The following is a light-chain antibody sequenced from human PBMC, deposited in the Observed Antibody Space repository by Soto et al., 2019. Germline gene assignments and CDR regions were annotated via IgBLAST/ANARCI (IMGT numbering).Light chain of an antibody. CDR2: AAS. J-gene: IGKJ5*01. CDR1: QGIRSD. V-gene: IGKV1-17*01. CDR3: LQYNDYPPIT. Sequence: DIQMTQSPSSLSASVGDRVTITCRASQGIRSDLGWYQQKPGKTPKRLIYAASSLQSGVPSRFSGSGSGTEFTLTISSLQPEDSATNYCLQYNDYPPITFGQGTRLEIK.